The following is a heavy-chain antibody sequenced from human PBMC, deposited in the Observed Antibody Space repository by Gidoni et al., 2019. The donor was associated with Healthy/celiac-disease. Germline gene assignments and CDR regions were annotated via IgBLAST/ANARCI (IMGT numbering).Heavy chain of an antibody. V-gene: IGHV1-69*01. D-gene: IGHD5-18*01. CDR1: GGTFSSYA. CDR3: ARGTRQHDAFDI. Sequence: QVQLVQSGAEVQKPGSSVKVACKASGGTFSSYAISWVRQAPGQGLEGRGGIIPIFGTANYAQKFQGRVTITADESTSTAYMELSSLRSEDTAVYYCARGTRQHDAFDIWGQGTMVTLSS. CDR2: IIPIFGTA. J-gene: IGHJ3*02.